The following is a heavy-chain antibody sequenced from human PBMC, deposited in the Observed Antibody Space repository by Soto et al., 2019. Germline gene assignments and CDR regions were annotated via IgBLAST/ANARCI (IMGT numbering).Heavy chain of an antibody. D-gene: IGHD2-21*02. Sequence: QVQLVQSGAEVKKPGASVKVSCKASGYTFTSYGISWVRQAPGQGLEWMGWISAYNGNTNYAQKLQGRVTMTTDTSXSXXDRELRSLRSDDTAVYDCARRKKVTRDDYCYGMDVWGQGTTVTVSS. CDR2: ISAYNGNT. J-gene: IGHJ6*02. CDR3: ARRKKVTRDDYCYGMDV. CDR1: GYTFTSYG. V-gene: IGHV1-18*01.